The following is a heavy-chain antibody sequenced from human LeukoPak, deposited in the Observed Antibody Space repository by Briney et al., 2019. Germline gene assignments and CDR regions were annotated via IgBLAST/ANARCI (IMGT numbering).Heavy chain of an antibody. Sequence: GGSLRPSCAASGVTFSSLWMTWVRQAPGKGLEWVANINPDGSVKNYVDSMRGRFTISRDNAKNSLYLQMNSLRAEDTAVYYCARDRGYNSFDYWGQGTLVTVSS. CDR2: INPDGSVK. CDR1: GVTFSSLW. J-gene: IGHJ4*02. D-gene: IGHD3-10*01. V-gene: IGHV3-7*01. CDR3: ARDRGYNSFDY.